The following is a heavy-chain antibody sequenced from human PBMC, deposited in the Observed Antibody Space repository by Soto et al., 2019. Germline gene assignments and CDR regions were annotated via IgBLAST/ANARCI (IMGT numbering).Heavy chain of an antibody. J-gene: IGHJ4*02. Sequence: GGSLRLSCAASGFTFSSYAMHWVRQAPGKGLEWVAVISYDGSNKYYADSVKGRFTISRDNSKNTLYLQMNSLRAEDTAVYYCARDKRSSGYYRNFDYWGQGTLVTVSS. CDR2: ISYDGSNK. V-gene: IGHV3-30-3*01. CDR1: GFTFSSYA. CDR3: ARDKRSSGYYRNFDY. D-gene: IGHD3-22*01.